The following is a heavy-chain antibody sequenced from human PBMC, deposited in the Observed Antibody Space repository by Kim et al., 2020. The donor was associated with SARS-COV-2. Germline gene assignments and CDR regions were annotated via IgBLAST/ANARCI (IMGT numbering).Heavy chain of an antibody. J-gene: IGHJ4*02. D-gene: IGHD1-26*01. CDR3: ASLPGRGRGSYSQRLDY. Sequence: GGSLRLSCAASGFTFSSYSMNWVRQAPGKGLEWVSYISSSSSTIYYADSVKGRFTISRDNAKNSLYLQMNSLRAEDTAVYYCASLPGRGRGSYSQRLDYWGQGTLVTVSS. V-gene: IGHV3-48*04. CDR2: ISSSSSTI. CDR1: GFTFSSYS.